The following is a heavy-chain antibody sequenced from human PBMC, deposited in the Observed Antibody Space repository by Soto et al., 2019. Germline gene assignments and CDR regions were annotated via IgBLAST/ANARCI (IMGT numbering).Heavy chain of an antibody. J-gene: IGHJ3*02. V-gene: IGHV4-34*01. CDR3: ARDKNWNDPILAI. CDR1: GGSFSGYY. D-gene: IGHD1-1*01. CDR2: INHSGST. Sequence: PSETLSLTCAVYGGSFSGYYWSWIRQPPGKGLEWIGEINHSGSTNYNPSLKSRVTISVDTSKDQFSLKLSSVTAADTAVYYCARDKNWNDPILAIWGQGTMVTVSS.